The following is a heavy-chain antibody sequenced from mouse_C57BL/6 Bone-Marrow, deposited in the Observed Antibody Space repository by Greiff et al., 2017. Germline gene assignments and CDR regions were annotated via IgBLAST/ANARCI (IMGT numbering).Heavy chain of an antibody. J-gene: IGHJ4*01. Sequence: QVQLQQSGAELVRPGTSVKVSCKASGYAFTNYLIEWVKQRPGQGLEWIGVINPGSGGTNYNEKFKGKATLTADKSSSTAYMRLSSLTSEDSAVYFCARGDGYDAMDYWGQGTSVTVSS. CDR1: GYAFTNYL. CDR3: ARGDGYDAMDY. V-gene: IGHV1-54*01. D-gene: IGHD2-3*01. CDR2: INPGSGGT.